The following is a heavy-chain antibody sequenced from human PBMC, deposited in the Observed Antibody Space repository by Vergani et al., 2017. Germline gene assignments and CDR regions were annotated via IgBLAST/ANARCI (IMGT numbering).Heavy chain of an antibody. Sequence: QVQLVESGGGVVQPGGSLRLSCAASGSTFNQYGMHWVRQAPGRGLEWVAVTWVVGNNKQYADSVKGRFSISRDNSKRTMYLQMNSLRDEDTGVDYCARDLRLPYIRFDPWGQGTLVTVSS. V-gene: IGHV3-33*01. J-gene: IGHJ5*02. D-gene: IGHD5-12*01. CDR2: TWVVGNNK. CDR3: ARDLRLPYIRFDP. CDR1: GSTFNQYG.